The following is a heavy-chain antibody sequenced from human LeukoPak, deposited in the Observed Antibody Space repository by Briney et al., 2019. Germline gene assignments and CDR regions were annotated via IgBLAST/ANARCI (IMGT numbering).Heavy chain of an antibody. V-gene: IGHV3-33*07. Sequence: GGSLRLSCAASGFTFSSNGMYWVRQAPGKGLEWVSLIWYDGSKKYYVDSVKGRFTISRDNSKNTLYLQMDSLRAEDTAVYYCARMTGSSADYWGQGTLVTVSS. CDR1: GFTFSSNG. CDR2: IWYDGSKK. D-gene: IGHD1-26*01. J-gene: IGHJ4*02. CDR3: ARMTGSSADY.